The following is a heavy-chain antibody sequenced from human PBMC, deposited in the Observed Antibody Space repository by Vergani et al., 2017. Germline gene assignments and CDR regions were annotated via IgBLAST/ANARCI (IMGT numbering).Heavy chain of an antibody. CDR3: ARNGGRLYDFWSGRGSGMDV. CDR2: INAGNGNT. J-gene: IGHJ6*02. D-gene: IGHD3-3*01. V-gene: IGHV1-3*01. Sequence: QVQLVQSGAEVKKPGASVKVSCKASGYTFTSYAMHWVRQAPGQRLEWMGWINAGNGNTKYSQKFQGRVTITRDTSASTAYMELSSLRSEDTAVYYCARNGGRLYDFWSGRGSGMDVWGQGTTVTVSS. CDR1: GYTFTSYA.